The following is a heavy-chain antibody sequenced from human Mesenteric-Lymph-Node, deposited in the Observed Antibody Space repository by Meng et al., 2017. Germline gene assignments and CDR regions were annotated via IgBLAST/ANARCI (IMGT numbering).Heavy chain of an antibody. Sequence: GESLKISCAASGFTFSSYEMNWVRQAPGKGLEWVSYISISGSTIYYADSVKGRFTISRDNAKNSLYLQMNSLRAEDTAVYYCARRHYSSGWYGHAGNFDYWGQGTLVTVSS. CDR1: GFTFSSYE. CDR2: ISISGSTI. J-gene: IGHJ4*02. CDR3: ARRHYSSGWYGHAGNFDY. D-gene: IGHD6-19*01. V-gene: IGHV3-48*03.